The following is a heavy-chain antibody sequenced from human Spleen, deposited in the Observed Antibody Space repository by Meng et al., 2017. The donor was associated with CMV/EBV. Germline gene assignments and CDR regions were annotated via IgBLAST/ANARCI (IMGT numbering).Heavy chain of an antibody. D-gene: IGHD5-12*01. V-gene: IGHV3-74*01. CDR1: GFTFSNYW. Sequence: GESLKISCEASGFTFSNYWMHWVRQAPGKGLVWVSRITSDGSSISYGDFVKGRFTISRDNAKNTLYLQMNSLRTEDTAVYYCARGGYSGYGLDYWGQGTLVTVSS. CDR3: ARGGYSGYGLDY. J-gene: IGHJ4*02. CDR2: ITSDGSSI.